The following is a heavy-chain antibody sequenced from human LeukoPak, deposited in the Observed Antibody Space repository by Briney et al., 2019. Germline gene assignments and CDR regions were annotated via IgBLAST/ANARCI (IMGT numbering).Heavy chain of an antibody. Sequence: ASVKVSCKASGYTFTNYGISWVRQAPGQGLEWMGWISAYNGNTNYAQKLQGRVTMTTDTSTSTAYMELRSLRSDDTAVYYCARTGGPHYGSGSYYNDYWGQGTLVTVSS. CDR2: ISAYNGNT. D-gene: IGHD3-10*01. V-gene: IGHV1-18*01. CDR3: ARTGGPHYGSGSYYNDY. J-gene: IGHJ4*02. CDR1: GYTFTNYG.